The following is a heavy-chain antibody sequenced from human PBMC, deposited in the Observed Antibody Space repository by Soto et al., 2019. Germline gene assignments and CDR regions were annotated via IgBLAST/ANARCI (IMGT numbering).Heavy chain of an antibody. V-gene: IGHV2-5*02. Sequence: GSGATLVNPTQTLTLTCTFSGFSLSTSGVGVGWIRQPPGKALEWLALIYWDDDKRYSPSLKSRLTITKDTSKNQVVLTMTNMDPVDTATYYCAHSSRFGEFNPNWFDPWGQGTLVTVSS. D-gene: IGHD3-10*01. CDR1: GFSLSTSGVG. CDR2: IYWDDDK. CDR3: AHSSRFGEFNPNWFDP. J-gene: IGHJ5*02.